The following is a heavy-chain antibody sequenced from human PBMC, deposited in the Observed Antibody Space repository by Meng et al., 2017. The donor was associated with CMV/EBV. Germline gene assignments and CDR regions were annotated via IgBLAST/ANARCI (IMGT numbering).Heavy chain of an antibody. CDR2: INHSGST. CDR3: ARGLGRKPHYYYYYGMDV. Sequence: GSLRLSCAVYGGSFSGYYWSWIRQPPGKGLEWIGEINHSGSTNYNPSLKSRVTISVDTSKNQFSLKLSSVTAAGTAVYYCARGLGRKPHYYYYYGMDVWGQGTTVTVSS. V-gene: IGHV4-34*01. CDR1: GGSFSGYY. D-gene: IGHD1-14*01. J-gene: IGHJ6*02.